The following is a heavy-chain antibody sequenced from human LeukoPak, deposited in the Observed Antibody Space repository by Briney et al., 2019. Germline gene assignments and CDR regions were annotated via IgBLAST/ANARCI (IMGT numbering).Heavy chain of an antibody. CDR3: ARGPLAIGPFDY. CDR2: IIPIFGTA. V-gene: IGHV1-69*01. CDR1: GGTFSSYA. D-gene: IGHD3-3*02. Sequence: ASVKVSCKAFGGTFSSYAISWVRQAPGQGLEWMGGIIPIFGTANYAQKFQGRVTITADESTSTAYMELSSLRSEDTAVYYCARGPLAIGPFDYWGQGTLVTVSS. J-gene: IGHJ4*02.